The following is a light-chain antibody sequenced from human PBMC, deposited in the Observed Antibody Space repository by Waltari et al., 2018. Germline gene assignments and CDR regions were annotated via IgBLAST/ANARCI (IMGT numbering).Light chain of an antibody. CDR2: DAS. V-gene: IGKV3-11*01. CDR1: QGDSSY. CDR3: QQRSNWPLT. Sequence: EIVLTQSPPTFSLSPGDRATLSCRASQGDSSYLSWYQQKPGQPPRLLINDASNRATGIPGRFSGSGSGTDFTLTISSLEPEDFAVYYCQQRSNWPLTFGGGTKVEIK. J-gene: IGKJ4*01.